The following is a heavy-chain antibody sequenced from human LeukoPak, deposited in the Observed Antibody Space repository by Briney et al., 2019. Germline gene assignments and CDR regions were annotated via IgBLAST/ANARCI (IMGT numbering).Heavy chain of an antibody. D-gene: IGHD3-10*01. J-gene: IGHJ4*02. CDR2: ISAYNGNT. CDR3: ARDLGAMVPGY. CDR1: GYTFTSYG. Sequence: VASVTVSFKASGYTFTSYGISWVRQAPGQGLEWMGWISAYNGNTNYPQKLQGRVTMATDTSTSTAYMELRSLRSDDTGVYSRARDLGAMVPGYWGQGALVTAS. V-gene: IGHV1-18*01.